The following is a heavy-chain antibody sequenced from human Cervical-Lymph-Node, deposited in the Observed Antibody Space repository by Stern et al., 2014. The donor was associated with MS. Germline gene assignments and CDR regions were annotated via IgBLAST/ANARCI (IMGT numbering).Heavy chain of an antibody. V-gene: IGHV1-18*01. CDR2: ISAYNDNT. J-gene: IGHJ4*02. CDR3: ARDSIAVPAKTGDH. D-gene: IGHD2-15*01. CDR1: GYTFTSYG. Sequence: QVQLVQSGAEVKKPGASVKVSCEASGYTFTSYGISWVRQAPGQGLEWMGLISAYNDNTKYTQKVQGRVTMPTDTSTSTAYMELRSLRSDDTAVYYCARDSIAVPAKTGDHWGQGTLVTVSS.